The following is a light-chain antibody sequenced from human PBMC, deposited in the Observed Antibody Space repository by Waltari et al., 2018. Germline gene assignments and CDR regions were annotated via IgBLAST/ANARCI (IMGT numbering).Light chain of an antibody. CDR3: QTGGFGIWV. CDR1: SGHSSYA. V-gene: IGLV4-69*01. Sequence: QLMLTQSPSASAPLGASVRLTCTLSSGHSSYAVAWHQQQPEKGPRYLMKVNSDGSHIKGDGIPDRFSGSSSGAERYLTISSLQSEDEADYYCQTGGFGIWVFGGGTKLTVL. CDR2: VNSDGSH. J-gene: IGLJ3*02.